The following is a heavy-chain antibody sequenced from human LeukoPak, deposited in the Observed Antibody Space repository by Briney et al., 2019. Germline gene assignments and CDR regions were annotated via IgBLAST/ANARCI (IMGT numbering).Heavy chain of an antibody. CDR3: ARTTEGGYTYNYFYYYYMDV. CDR1: GYSISSGYY. CDR2: IYHSGST. D-gene: IGHD5-18*01. V-gene: IGHV4-38-2*02. J-gene: IGHJ6*03. Sequence: PSETLSLTCTVSGYSISSGYYWGWIRQPPGKGLEWIGSIYHSGSTYYNPSLKSRVTISVGTSKNQFSLKLTSVTAADTAVYYCARTTEGGYTYNYFYYYYMDVWGKGTTVTISS.